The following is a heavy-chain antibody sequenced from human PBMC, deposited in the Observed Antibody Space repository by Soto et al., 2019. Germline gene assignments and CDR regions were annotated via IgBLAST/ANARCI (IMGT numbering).Heavy chain of an antibody. D-gene: IGHD6-19*01. J-gene: IGHJ6*02. CDR3: ARGQWLVLGNYYYGMDV. Sequence: PSQTLSLTCAISGDIVSSNSAAWNWIRQSPSRGLEWLGRTYYRSKWYNDYAVSVKSRITINPDTSKNQFSLQLNSVTPEDTAVYYCARGQWLVLGNYYYGMDVWCQGTTVTVSS. V-gene: IGHV6-1*01. CDR1: GDIVSSNSAA. CDR2: TYYRSKWYN.